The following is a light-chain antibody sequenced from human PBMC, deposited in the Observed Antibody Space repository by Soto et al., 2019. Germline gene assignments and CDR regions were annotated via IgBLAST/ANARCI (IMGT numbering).Light chain of an antibody. Sequence: ALTQPPSVSGSPGQSVTISCTGTSSDVGSYNRVSWYQQPPGTAPKLMIYEISNRPSGVPDRFSGSKSGNTASLTISGLQAEDEADYYCSSYAGSNKSVFGTGTKVTVL. CDR3: SSYAGSNKSV. CDR2: EIS. CDR1: SSDVGSYNR. J-gene: IGLJ1*01. V-gene: IGLV2-18*02.